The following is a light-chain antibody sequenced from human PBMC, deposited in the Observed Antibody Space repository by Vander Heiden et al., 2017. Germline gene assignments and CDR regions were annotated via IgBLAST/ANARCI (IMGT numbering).Light chain of an antibody. CDR1: QSVGSYY. J-gene: IGKJ5*01. CDR2: GAF. CDR3: QQYDSSIT. V-gene: IGKV3-20*01. Sequence: EIVLTQSPGTLSLSPGARATLSCRASQSVGSYYLAWYQRKPGQAPRLLIYGAFTRATGIPDRFSGSGSGTDFTLTISRLEPEDFAVYYCQQYDSSITFGQGTRLEIK.